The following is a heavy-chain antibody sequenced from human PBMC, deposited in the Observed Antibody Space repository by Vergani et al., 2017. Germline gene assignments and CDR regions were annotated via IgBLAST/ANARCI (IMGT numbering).Heavy chain of an antibody. CDR1: GFTFSSYA. V-gene: IGHV3-30-3*01. D-gene: IGHD3-10*01. J-gene: IGHJ4*02. CDR2: ISYDGSNK. Sequence: VQLLESGGGLVQPGGSLRLSCAASGFTFSSYAMHWVRQAPGKGLEWVAVISYDGSNKYYADSVKGRFTISRDNSKNTLYLQMNSLRAEDTAVYYCARGGLITMVRGVTNWAFDYWGQGTLVTVSS. CDR3: ARGGLITMVRGVTNWAFDY.